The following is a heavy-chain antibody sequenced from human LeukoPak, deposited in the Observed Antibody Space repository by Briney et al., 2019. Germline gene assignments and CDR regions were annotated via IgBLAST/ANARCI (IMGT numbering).Heavy chain of an antibody. CDR1: GFTFSSHW. V-gene: IGHV3-9*01. J-gene: IGHJ3*02. D-gene: IGHD6-13*01. CDR3: AKDDSSSWYNAFDI. CDR2: ISWNSGSI. Sequence: HPGGSLRLSCAASGFTFSSHWMHWVRQAPGKGLEWVSGISWNSGSIGYADSVKGRFTISRDNAKNSLYLQMNSLRAEDTALYYCAKDDSSSWYNAFDIWGQGTMVTVSS.